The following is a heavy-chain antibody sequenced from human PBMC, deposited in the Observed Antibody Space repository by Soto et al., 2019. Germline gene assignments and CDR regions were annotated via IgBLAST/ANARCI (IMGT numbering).Heavy chain of an antibody. CDR2: IYDSGSN. Sequence: SETLSLTCTVSGDSIGSYYWSWIRQPPGKGLEWIGYIYDSGSNHYNPSLKSRVTISEDTSKNQFSLKLSSVTAADTAVYYCARDPGGSGNLYFDYWGQGTPVTVS. D-gene: IGHD3-10*01. J-gene: IGHJ4*02. CDR3: ARDPGGSGNLYFDY. V-gene: IGHV4-59*01. CDR1: GDSIGSYY.